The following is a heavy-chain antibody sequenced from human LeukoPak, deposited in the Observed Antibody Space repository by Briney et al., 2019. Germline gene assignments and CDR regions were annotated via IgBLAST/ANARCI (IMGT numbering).Heavy chain of an antibody. D-gene: IGHD6-13*01. CDR2: ISSIGSTI. Sequence: GGSLRLSCAASGFTFSDYYMSWIRQAPGKGLEWVSYISSIGSTIYCADSVKGRFTISSDNAKNSLYLQMNSLRAEDTAVYYCARERAAAGIDYWGQGTLVTVSS. CDR1: GFTFSDYY. CDR3: ARERAAAGIDY. J-gene: IGHJ4*02. V-gene: IGHV3-11*01.